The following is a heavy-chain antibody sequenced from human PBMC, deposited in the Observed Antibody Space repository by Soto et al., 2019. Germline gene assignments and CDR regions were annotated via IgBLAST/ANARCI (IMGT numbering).Heavy chain of an antibody. CDR1: GFTFSSYW. Sequence: EVQLVESGGGLVQPGGSLRLSCAASGFTFSSYWMHCVRQAPGKGLVWVSRLNSDGSSTSYAASVKGRFPISRDNAKNTLNLQINSLRAEDTAVYYCSRLPRSIVGATWGQGTLVTVSS. D-gene: IGHD1-26*01. CDR2: LNSDGSST. V-gene: IGHV3-74*01. J-gene: IGHJ4*02. CDR3: SRLPRSIVGAT.